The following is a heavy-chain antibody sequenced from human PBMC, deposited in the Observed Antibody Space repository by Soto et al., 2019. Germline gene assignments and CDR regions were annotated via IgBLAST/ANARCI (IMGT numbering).Heavy chain of an antibody. CDR2: IRSKANSYAT. J-gene: IGHJ4*02. D-gene: IGHD3-22*01. CDR1: GFTFSGSA. V-gene: IGHV3-73*01. CDR3: TTVLSDYYDSSGYYAFFDY. Sequence: GGSLRLSCAASGFTFSGSAMHWVRQASGKGLEWVGRIRSKANSYATAYAASVKGRFTISRDDSKNTAYLQMNSLKTEDTAVYYCTTVLSDYYDSSGYYAFFDYWGQGTLVTVSS.